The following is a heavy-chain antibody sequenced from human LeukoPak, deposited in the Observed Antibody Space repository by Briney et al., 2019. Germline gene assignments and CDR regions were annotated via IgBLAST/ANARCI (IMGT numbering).Heavy chain of an antibody. CDR3: ARHSVQLCKPDAFDI. D-gene: IGHD5-18*01. V-gene: IGHV4-4*09. Sequence: SETLSLTCTVSGGSISSYFWSWIRQPPGKGLEWIGYIYTSGSTNYTPSLKSRVTISVDSSKNQFSLKLSSVTAADTAVYYCARHSVQLCKPDAFDIWGQGTMVTVSS. J-gene: IGHJ3*02. CDR2: IYTSGST. CDR1: GGSISSYF.